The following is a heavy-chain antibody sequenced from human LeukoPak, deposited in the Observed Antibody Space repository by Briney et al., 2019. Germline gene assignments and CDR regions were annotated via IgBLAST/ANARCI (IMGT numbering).Heavy chain of an antibody. D-gene: IGHD3-22*01. Sequence: ASVKASCKAFGYIFTSYYMHWVRQAPGQGLEWMGIINPSGDYTTYAQKFQGRVTMTRDTPTSTVYMELSSLRSEDTAVYYCARPDSSGYQGGAFDIWGQGTMVTVSS. V-gene: IGHV1-46*01. CDR3: ARPDSSGYQGGAFDI. CDR2: INPSGDYT. J-gene: IGHJ3*02. CDR1: GYIFTSYY.